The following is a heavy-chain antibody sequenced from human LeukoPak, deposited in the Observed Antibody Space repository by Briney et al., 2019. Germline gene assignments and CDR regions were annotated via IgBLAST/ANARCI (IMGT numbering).Heavy chain of an antibody. CDR2: IYYSGST. D-gene: IGHD5-18*01. Sequence: SETLSLTCTVSGGSISSYYWSWIRQPPGKGLEWIGYIYYSGSTNYNPSLKSRVTISVDTSKNQFSLKLSSVTAADTAVYYCARHGGYSYGLSWFDPWGQGTLVTVSS. J-gene: IGHJ5*02. CDR1: GGSISSYY. V-gene: IGHV4-59*08. CDR3: ARHGGYSYGLSWFDP.